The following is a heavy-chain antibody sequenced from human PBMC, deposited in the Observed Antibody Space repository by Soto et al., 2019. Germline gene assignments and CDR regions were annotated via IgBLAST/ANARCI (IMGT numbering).Heavy chain of an antibody. Sequence: SGGSLRLSCAASGFTFSSYWMHWVRQAPGKGLVWVSRINSDGSSTSYADSVKGRFTISRDNAKNTLYLQMNSLRAEDTAVYYCARGGHYYGMDVWGQGTTVTVSS. J-gene: IGHJ6*02. CDR2: INSDGSST. CDR1: GFTFSSYW. CDR3: ARGGHYYGMDV. D-gene: IGHD1-26*01. V-gene: IGHV3-74*01.